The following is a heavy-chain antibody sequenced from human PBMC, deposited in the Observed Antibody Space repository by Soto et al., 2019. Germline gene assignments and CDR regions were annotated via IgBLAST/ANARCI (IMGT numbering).Heavy chain of an antibody. Sequence: EVQLVESGGGLVHPGGSLRLSCAASGFTFSTYWMHWVRQVPGKGLVHVSRIRGDGGYTDHAESVKGRFTISRDNAKNTLYLQMNSLRADDTAVYYCGRDHYGFNSLDSWGQGTLVTVSS. V-gene: IGHV3-74*01. D-gene: IGHD4-17*01. J-gene: IGHJ4*02. CDR2: IRGDGGYT. CDR3: GRDHYGFNSLDS. CDR1: GFTFSTYW.